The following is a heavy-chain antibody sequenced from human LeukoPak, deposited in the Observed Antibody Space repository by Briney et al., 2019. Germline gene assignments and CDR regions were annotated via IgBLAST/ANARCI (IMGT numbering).Heavy chain of an antibody. D-gene: IGHD3-22*01. Sequence: ASVKVSCKASGYTFTSYAISWVRQAPGQGLEWMGGIIPIFGTANYAQKFQGRVTITADESTSTAYMELSSLRSEDTAVYYCASRYYYDSSGYYPDVDYWGQGTLVTVSS. V-gene: IGHV1-69*13. CDR1: GYTFTSYA. CDR2: IIPIFGTA. CDR3: ASRYYYDSSGYYPDVDY. J-gene: IGHJ4*02.